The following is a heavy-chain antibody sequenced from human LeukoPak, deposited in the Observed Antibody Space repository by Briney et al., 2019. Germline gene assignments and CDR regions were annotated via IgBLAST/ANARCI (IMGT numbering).Heavy chain of an antibody. CDR3: ARVNIAAAGSPGNWFDP. Sequence: ASVKVSCKASGYTFTSYGISWVRQAPGQGLEWMGWISAYNGNTNYAQKLQGGVTMTTDTSTSTAYMELRSLRSDDTAVYYCARVNIAAAGSPGNWFDPWGQGTLVTVSS. CDR2: ISAYNGNT. J-gene: IGHJ5*02. CDR1: GYTFTSYG. D-gene: IGHD6-13*01. V-gene: IGHV1-18*04.